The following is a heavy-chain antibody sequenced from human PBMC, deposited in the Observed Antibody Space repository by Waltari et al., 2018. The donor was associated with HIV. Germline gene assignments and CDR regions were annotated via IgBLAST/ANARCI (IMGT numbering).Heavy chain of an antibody. CDR3: ARDLQGATTSSPCDY. Sequence: QLQLQESGPGLVKPSETLSLTCTVSGGSISSSSYYWGWIRQPPGKGLEWIGSIYYSGSTYYNPSLKSRVTISVDTSKNQFSLKLSSVTAADTAVYYCARDLQGATTSSPCDYWGQGTLVTVSS. D-gene: IGHD1-26*01. CDR2: IYYSGST. J-gene: IGHJ4*02. CDR1: GGSISSSSYY. V-gene: IGHV4-39*07.